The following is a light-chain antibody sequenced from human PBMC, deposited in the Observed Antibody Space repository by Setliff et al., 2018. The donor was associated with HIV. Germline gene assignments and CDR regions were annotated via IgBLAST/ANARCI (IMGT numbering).Light chain of an antibody. J-gene: IGLJ1*01. CDR2: EVX. CDR3: SSYTSSSLYV. Sequence: QSALTQPXSVSGSPGQSITISCTGTSSDVGGYNYVSCYQHHPGKAPKLRICEVXNRPSGVSNRFSGSKSGNTASLTISGLQADDEADYYCSSYTSSSLYVFXXXXKVXVL. CDR1: SSDVGGYNY. V-gene: IGLV2-14*01.